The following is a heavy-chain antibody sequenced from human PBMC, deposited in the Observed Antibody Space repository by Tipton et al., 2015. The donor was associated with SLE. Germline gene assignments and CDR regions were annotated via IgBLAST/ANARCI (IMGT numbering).Heavy chain of an antibody. V-gene: IGHV4-31*03. Sequence: TLSLTCSVSGGSISDGAYYWSWIRQHPGKGLEWIGYIYYTGATYFNPSLESRVTISVDTSKNQFSLRLNSVTAADTAVYYCARARSCSSISCYTFDYWGQGTLVTVSS. CDR1: GGSISDGAYY. CDR2: IYYTGAT. CDR3: ARARSCSSISCYTFDY. D-gene: IGHD2-2*02. J-gene: IGHJ4*02.